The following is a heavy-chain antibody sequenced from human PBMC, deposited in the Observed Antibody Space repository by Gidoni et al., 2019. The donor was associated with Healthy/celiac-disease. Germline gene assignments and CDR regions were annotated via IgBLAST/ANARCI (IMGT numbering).Heavy chain of an antibody. Sequence: QVQLQQWGAGLLKPSETLSLTCAVYGGSFSGYYWSWIRQPPGKGLEWIGEINHSGSTNYNPSLKSRVTISVDTSKNQFSLKLSSVTAADTAVYYCARGHYDSSGWSHWFDPWGQGTLVTVSS. V-gene: IGHV4-34*01. CDR1: GGSFSGYY. J-gene: IGHJ5*02. CDR2: INHSGST. CDR3: ARGHYDSSGWSHWFDP. D-gene: IGHD3-22*01.